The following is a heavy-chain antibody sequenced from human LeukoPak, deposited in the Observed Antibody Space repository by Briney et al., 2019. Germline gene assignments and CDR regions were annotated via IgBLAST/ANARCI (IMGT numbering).Heavy chain of an antibody. CDR1: GGSISSGDYY. CDR3: ARATGDVWPGFDY. J-gene: IGHJ4*02. Sequence: SETLSLTCTVSGGSISSGDYYWSWIRQPPGKGLEWIGYIYHSGSTYYNPSLKSRVTISVDTSKNQFSLKLSSVTAADTAVYYCARATGDVWPGFDYWGQGTLVAVSS. CDR2: IYHSGST. V-gene: IGHV4-30-4*01. D-gene: IGHD2-21*02.